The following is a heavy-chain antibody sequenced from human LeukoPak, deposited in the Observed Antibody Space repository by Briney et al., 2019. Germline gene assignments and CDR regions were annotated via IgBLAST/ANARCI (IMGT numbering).Heavy chain of an antibody. Sequence: GGSLRLSCAASGFTFGSYAMSWVRQAPGKGLEWVSGITTSGGSTYYADSVKGRFTISRDNSRNTLYLQMNSLRAGDTAVYYCAKGGATANWGQGTLVTVSS. D-gene: IGHD1-26*01. CDR1: GFTFGSYA. CDR3: AKGGATAN. CDR2: ITTSGGST. V-gene: IGHV3-23*01. J-gene: IGHJ4*02.